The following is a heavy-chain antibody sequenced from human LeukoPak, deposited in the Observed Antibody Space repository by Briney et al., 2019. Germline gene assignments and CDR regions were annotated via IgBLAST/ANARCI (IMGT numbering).Heavy chain of an antibody. J-gene: IGHJ4*02. Sequence: SETLSLTCTVSGCSISSSSYYWCCIRQPPVKRLELIGSIHYSGSTYYNPSLKSRVTIAVDTSKNQFSLKLSSVTAADTAEYYCSRGSWQVAEEVYWGQGTLVSVSS. D-gene: IGHD3-10*01. CDR1: GCSISSSSYY. CDR3: SRGSWQVAEEVY. CDR2: IHYSGST. V-gene: IGHV4-39*07.